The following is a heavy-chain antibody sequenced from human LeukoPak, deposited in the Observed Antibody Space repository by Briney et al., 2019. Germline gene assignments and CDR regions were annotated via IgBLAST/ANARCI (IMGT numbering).Heavy chain of an antibody. D-gene: IGHD3-9*01. J-gene: IGHJ6*02. V-gene: IGHV1-69*04. CDR1: GGTLSSYA. CDR2: IIPILGIA. CDR3: ASDPGPQLRYFDFPYYYYGMDV. Sequence: SVKVSCKASGGTLSSYAIGWVRQAPGQGLEWMGRIIPILGIANYAQKFQGRVTITADKSTSTAYMELSSLRSEDTAVYYCASDPGPQLRYFDFPYYYYGMDVWGQGTTVTVSS.